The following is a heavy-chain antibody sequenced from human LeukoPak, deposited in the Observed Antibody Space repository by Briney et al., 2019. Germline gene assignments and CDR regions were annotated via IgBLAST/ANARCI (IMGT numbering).Heavy chain of an antibody. CDR2: INPNSGGT. V-gene: IGHV1-2*06. D-gene: IGHD6-19*01. J-gene: IGHJ4*02. Sequence: ASVKVSCKASGYTFTGYYMHWVRQAPGQGLEWMGRINPNSGGTNYAQKFQGRVTMTRDTSISTAYMELSRLRSDDTAVYYCARIRGGSGWEYYFDYWGQGTLVIVSS. CDR3: ARIRGGSGWEYYFDY. CDR1: GYTFTGYY.